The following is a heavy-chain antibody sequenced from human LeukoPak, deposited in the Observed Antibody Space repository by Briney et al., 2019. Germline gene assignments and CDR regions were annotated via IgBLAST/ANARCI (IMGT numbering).Heavy chain of an antibody. CDR1: GFTLSSYI. CDR3: VTEVEAIN. D-gene: IGHD5-12*01. V-gene: IGHV3-48*01. J-gene: IGHJ4*02. CDR2: IRNTGTTM. Sequence: PGGSLRLSCTASGFTLSSYIMNWVRQAPGKGLGWVSYIRNTGTTMYYADSVKGRFTISRDNAKNSLYLQMNSLRVEDTAVYYCVTEVEAINWGEGALVTVSS.